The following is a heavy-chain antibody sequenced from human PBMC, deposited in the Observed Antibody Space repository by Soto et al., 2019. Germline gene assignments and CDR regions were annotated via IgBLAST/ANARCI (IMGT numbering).Heavy chain of an antibody. D-gene: IGHD6-6*01. Sequence: PGGSLRLSCAASGFTFSSYSMNWVRQAPGKGLEWVSYISSSSSTIYYADSVKGRFTISRDNAKNSLYLQMNSLRDEDTAVYYCARVLLGGEYSSSGSFYWGQGTLVTVSS. J-gene: IGHJ4*02. CDR1: GFTFSSYS. CDR3: ARVLLGGEYSSSGSFY. V-gene: IGHV3-48*02. CDR2: ISSSSSTI.